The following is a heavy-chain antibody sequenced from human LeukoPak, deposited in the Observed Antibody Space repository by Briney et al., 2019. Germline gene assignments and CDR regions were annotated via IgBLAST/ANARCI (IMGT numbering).Heavy chain of an antibody. CDR2: ISPDGSTT. CDR1: GFSFSSYW. V-gene: IGHV3-74*01. CDR3: ASGYSGNYGRFDY. D-gene: IGHD1-26*01. Sequence: PGGSLRLSCAASGFSFSSYWMHWVRQAPGKGLVWVSRISPDGSTTYYAASVKGRFTISRDNARNTLFLQMNSLRVEDTAVYYCASGYSGNYGRFDYWGQGTLVPVPS. J-gene: IGHJ4*02.